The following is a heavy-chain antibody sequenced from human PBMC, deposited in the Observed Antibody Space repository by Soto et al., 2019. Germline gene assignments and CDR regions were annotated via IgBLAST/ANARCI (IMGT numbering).Heavy chain of an antibody. CDR1: GLTFSDHH. D-gene: IGHD3-16*01. V-gene: IGHV3-72*01. CDR2: IKKRADSYTT. CDR3: ADGGPAFGLDV. J-gene: IGHJ6*02. Sequence: EVQLVESGGGLVQPGGSLRLACAASGLTFSDHHMDWVRQAPGKGLEWVGRIKKRADSYTTHYSASVKGRFTISRDASRNSLYLQMDSLKTEDTAVYYCADGGPAFGLDVWGQGTTVTVSS.